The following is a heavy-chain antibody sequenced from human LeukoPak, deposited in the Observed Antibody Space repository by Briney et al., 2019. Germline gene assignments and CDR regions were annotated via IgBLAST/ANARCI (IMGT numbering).Heavy chain of an antibody. D-gene: IGHD1-26*01. V-gene: IGHV4-34*01. Sequence: SETLSPTCAVYGGSFSGYYWSWIRQPPGKGLEWIGEINHSGSTNYNPSLKSRVTISVDTSKNQFSLKLSSVTAADTAVYYCARGQPIGLLRPRYYFDYWGQGTLVTVSS. CDR2: INHSGST. CDR3: ARGQPIGLLRPRYYFDY. J-gene: IGHJ4*02. CDR1: GGSFSGYY.